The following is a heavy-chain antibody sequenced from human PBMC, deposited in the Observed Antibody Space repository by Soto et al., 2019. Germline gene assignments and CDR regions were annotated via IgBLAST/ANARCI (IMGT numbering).Heavy chain of an antibody. CDR1: RDCISSGGYY. J-gene: IGHJ4*02. V-gene: IGHV4-31*03. CDR2: IYYSGST. Sequence: SQLLSLNCTVSRDCISSGGYYWSWIRQHPGKGLEWIGYIYYSGSTYYNPSLKSRVTISVDTSKNQFSLKLSSVTAADTAVYYCARSSRRVPDYWGQGTLVTVSS. CDR3: ARSSRRVPDY. D-gene: IGHD6-6*01.